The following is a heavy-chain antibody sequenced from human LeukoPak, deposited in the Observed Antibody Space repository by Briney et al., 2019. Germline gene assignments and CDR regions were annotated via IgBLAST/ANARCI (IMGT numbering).Heavy chain of an antibody. CDR2: ISGNGGTT. Sequence: GGSLRLSCAASGFTYSSYAMSWVRQAPGKGLEWVSVISGNGGTTYYADSVKGRFTISRDNSKNTLYLQMNSLRAEDTAVYYCARTNLPTPYYGMDVWGQGTTVTVSS. J-gene: IGHJ6*02. CDR3: ARTNLPTPYYGMDV. V-gene: IGHV3-23*01. D-gene: IGHD1-1*01. CDR1: GFTYSSYA.